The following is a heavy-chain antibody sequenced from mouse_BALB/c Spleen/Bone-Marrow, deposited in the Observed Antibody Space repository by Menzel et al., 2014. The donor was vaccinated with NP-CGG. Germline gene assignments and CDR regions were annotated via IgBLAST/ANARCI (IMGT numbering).Heavy chain of an antibody. CDR1: GFNIKDTY. D-gene: IGHD1-1*01. V-gene: IGHV14-3*02. Sequence: VQLQQSGAELVKPGVSVKLSCTASGFNIKDTYMHWVKQRPGQGLEWIGRIDPANGNTKYDPKFQGKATITADTSSNTAYLQLNSLTSEDTAVYYCAYGSSYDYFDYWSQGTTLTVSS. J-gene: IGHJ2*01. CDR3: AYGSSYDYFDY. CDR2: IDPANGNT.